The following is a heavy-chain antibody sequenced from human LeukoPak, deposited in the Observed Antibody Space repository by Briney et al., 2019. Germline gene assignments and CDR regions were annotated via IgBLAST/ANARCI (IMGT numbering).Heavy chain of an antibody. CDR3: AKDTGYSSSYLPDY. J-gene: IGHJ4*02. Sequence: GGSLRLSCAASGFTFSSYAMSWVRQAPGKGLEWVSAISGSGGSTYYADSVKGRLTISRDNSKNTLYLQMNSLRAEDTAVYYCAKDTGYSSSYLPDYWGQGTLVTVSP. D-gene: IGHD6-13*01. CDR2: ISGSGGST. CDR1: GFTFSSYA. V-gene: IGHV3-23*01.